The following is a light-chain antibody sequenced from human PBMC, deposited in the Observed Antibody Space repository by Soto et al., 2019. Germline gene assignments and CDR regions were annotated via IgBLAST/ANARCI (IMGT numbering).Light chain of an antibody. J-gene: IGLJ2*01. V-gene: IGLV2-14*03. Sequence: QSALTQPASVSGSPGQSITISCTGTSSDVGGYNYVSWYQQHPGKDPKLIMYDVSNRPSGVSNRFSGSKSCNTASLTISGLQAEDEADYYCSSYTSSSTLVFGGGNKLTVL. CDR2: DVS. CDR3: SSYTSSSTLV. CDR1: SSDVGGYNY.